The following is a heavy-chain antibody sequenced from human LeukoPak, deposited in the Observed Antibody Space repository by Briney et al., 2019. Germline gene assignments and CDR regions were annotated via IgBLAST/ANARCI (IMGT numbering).Heavy chain of an antibody. CDR1: GGTFSSYA. CDR2: IIPIFGIA. CDR3: ARDAYCSGGSCLPHAFDC. V-gene: IGHV1-69*04. D-gene: IGHD2-15*01. J-gene: IGHJ4*02. Sequence: GASVKVSCKASGGTFSSYAISWVRQAPGQGLEWMGRIIPIFGIANYAQKFQGRVTITADKSTSTAYMELSSLRSEDTAVYYCARDAYCSGGSCLPHAFDCWGQGTLVTVSS.